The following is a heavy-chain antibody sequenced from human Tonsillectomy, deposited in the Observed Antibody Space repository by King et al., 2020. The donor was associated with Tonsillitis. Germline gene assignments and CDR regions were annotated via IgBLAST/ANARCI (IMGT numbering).Heavy chain of an antibody. V-gene: IGHV1-69*01. J-gene: IGHJ5*02. D-gene: IGHD2-21*01. Sequence: QQQLVQSGAEVKKPGSSVRVSCKASGGTFSSYVISWVRQAPGQGLEWMGAIMPVLGTVNYSQKFQERVTITADESTSTVYMELSRLTSEDTAMYYCASSVVWFDPWGQGTLVTVSS. CDR2: IMPVLGTV. CDR3: ASSVVWFDP. CDR1: GGTFSSYV.